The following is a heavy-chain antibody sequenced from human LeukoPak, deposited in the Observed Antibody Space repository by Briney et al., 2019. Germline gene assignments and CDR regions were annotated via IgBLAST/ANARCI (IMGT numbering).Heavy chain of an antibody. J-gene: IGHJ2*01. CDR2: IRSTANGYAT. D-gene: IGHD1-26*01. CDR3: ARKWEHARYWYFDL. V-gene: IGHV3-73*01. Sequence: KVSCKASGYTFTGYYMHWVRQASGKGLEWVGRIRSTANGYATAYAASVKGRFTISRDNSKNTLYLQMGSLRAEDMAVYYCARKWEHARYWYFDLWGRGTLVTVSS. CDR1: GYTFTGYY.